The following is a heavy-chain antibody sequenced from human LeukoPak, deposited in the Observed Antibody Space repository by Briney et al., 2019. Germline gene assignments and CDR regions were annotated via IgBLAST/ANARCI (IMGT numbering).Heavy chain of an antibody. CDR2: INPSGGST. CDR3: ARVVGGVVIDY. J-gene: IGHJ4*02. V-gene: IGHV1-46*01. D-gene: IGHD3-16*01. CDR1: GYTFTSYY. Sequence: ASVKVSCKASGYTFTSYYMHWVRQAPGQGLEWMGIINPSGGSTSYAQKFQGRVTMTRDTSTSTAYMELRSLRSDDTAVYYCARVVGGVVIDYWGQGTLVTVSS.